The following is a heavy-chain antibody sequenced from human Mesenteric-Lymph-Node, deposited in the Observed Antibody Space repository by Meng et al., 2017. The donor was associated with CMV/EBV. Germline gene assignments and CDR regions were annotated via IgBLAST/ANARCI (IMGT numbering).Heavy chain of an antibody. Sequence: GESLKISCAVSGLTFSNRWMNWVRQAPGKGLEWVGRSRNKVNNYTTTYAASVKGRFTISRDDSKNSLYLQMNSLKTEDTAVYYCTTYSGTYYPADYWGQGTLVTVSS. D-gene: IGHD1-26*01. CDR3: TTYSGTYYPADY. V-gene: IGHV3-72*01. CDR2: SRNKVNNYTT. J-gene: IGHJ4*02. CDR1: GLTFSNRW.